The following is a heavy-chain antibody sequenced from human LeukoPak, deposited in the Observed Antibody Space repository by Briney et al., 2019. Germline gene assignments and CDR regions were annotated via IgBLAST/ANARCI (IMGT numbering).Heavy chain of an antibody. CDR1: GFTFSNYW. CDR3: ARRFLDYYYYGMDV. Sequence: GGSLRLSCAASGFTFSNYWMSWVRQAPWKGLEWAANIKKDGSEKYYVDSVKGRFTVSRDDAKNSLYLQMNSLRAEDTAVYYCARRFLDYYYYGMDVWGPGTTVTVSS. D-gene: IGHD3-10*01. V-gene: IGHV3-7*01. CDR2: IKKDGSEK. J-gene: IGHJ6*02.